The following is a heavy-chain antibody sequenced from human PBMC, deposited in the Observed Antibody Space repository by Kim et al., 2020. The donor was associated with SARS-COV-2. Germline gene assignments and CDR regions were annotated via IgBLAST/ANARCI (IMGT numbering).Heavy chain of an antibody. J-gene: IGHJ4*02. D-gene: IGHD7-27*01. CDR3: ATQLTGDRDY. V-gene: IGHV4-39*01. CDR2: ST. Sequence: STYYNPSLKSRVTISVDTSKNQFSLKLSSVTAADTAVYYCATQLTGDRDYWGQGTLVTVSS.